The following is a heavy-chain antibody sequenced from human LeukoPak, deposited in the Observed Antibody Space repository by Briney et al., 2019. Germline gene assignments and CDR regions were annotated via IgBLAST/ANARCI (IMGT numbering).Heavy chain of an antibody. CDR1: GFTFSSYS. CDR2: ISSSSNYI. Sequence: PGGSLRLSCAASGFTFSSYSMNWVRQAPGEGLEWVSSISSSSNYIYYADSVKGRFTISRDNAKDSLYLQMNSLRAEDTAVYYCAREGTYYGYWGQGTLVTVSS. V-gene: IGHV3-21*01. D-gene: IGHD3-10*01. J-gene: IGHJ4*02. CDR3: AREGTYYGY.